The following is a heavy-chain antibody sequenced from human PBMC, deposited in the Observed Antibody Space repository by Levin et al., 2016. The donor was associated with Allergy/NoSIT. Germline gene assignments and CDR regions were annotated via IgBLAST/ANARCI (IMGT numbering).Heavy chain of an antibody. CDR1: GFTFSSYA. CDR2: ISGSGGST. CDR3: AKDYGGNPGYFDY. J-gene: IGHJ4*02. V-gene: IGHV3-23*01. D-gene: IGHD4-23*01. Sequence: GGSLRLSCAASGFTFSSYAMSWVRQAPGKGLEWVSAISGSGGSTYYADSVKGRFTISRDNSKNSLYLQMNSLRTEDTALYYCAKDYGGNPGYFDYWGQGTLVTVSS.